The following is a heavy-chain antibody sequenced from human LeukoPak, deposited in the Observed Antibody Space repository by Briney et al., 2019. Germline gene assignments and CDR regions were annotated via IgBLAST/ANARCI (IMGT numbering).Heavy chain of an antibody. CDR3: ARGGDLQLKGGYIGY. CDR1: GYTFTSYG. CDR2: ISAYNGNT. Sequence: ASVKVPCKASGYTFTSYGISWVRQAPGQGLEWMGWISAYNGNTNYAQKLQGRVTMTTDTSTSTAYMELRSLRSDDTAVYYCARGGDLQLKGGYIGYWGQGTLVTVSS. J-gene: IGHJ4*02. D-gene: IGHD5-24*01. V-gene: IGHV1-18*01.